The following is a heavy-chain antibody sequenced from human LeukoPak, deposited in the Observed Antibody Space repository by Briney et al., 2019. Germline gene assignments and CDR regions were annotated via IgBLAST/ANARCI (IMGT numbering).Heavy chain of an antibody. Sequence: KPSETLSLTCTVSGGSISSSSYYWGWIRQPPGKGLEWIGSIYYSGSTYYNPSLKSRVTISVDTSKNQFSLKLSSVTAADTAVYYCASWWELKPSAFDIWGQGTMVTVSS. CDR3: ASWWELKPSAFDI. J-gene: IGHJ3*02. CDR1: GGSISSSSYY. V-gene: IGHV4-39*07. D-gene: IGHD1-26*01. CDR2: IYYSGST.